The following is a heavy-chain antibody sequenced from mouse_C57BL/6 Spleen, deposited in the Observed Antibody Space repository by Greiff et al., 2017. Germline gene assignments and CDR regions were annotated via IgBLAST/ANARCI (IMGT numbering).Heavy chain of an antibody. CDR3: ARPDRGDRWGRFDY. Sequence: QVQLQQPGAELVRPGTSVKLSCKASGYTFTSYWMHWVKQRPGQGLEWIGVIDPSDSYTNYNQKFKGKATLTVDTSSSTAYMQLSSLTSEDSAVYYGARPDRGDRWGRFDYWGQGTTLTVSS. V-gene: IGHV1-59*01. J-gene: IGHJ2*01. CDR2: IDPSDSYT. CDR1: GYTFTSYW. D-gene: IGHD2-14*01.